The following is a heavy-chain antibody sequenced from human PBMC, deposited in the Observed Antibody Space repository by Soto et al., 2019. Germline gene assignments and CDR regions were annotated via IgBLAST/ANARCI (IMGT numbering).Heavy chain of an antibody. CDR1: GGTFSSYA. V-gene: IGHV1-69*13. CDR3: ASNIFRLVTEDYYYGMDV. D-gene: IGHD3-3*02. J-gene: IGHJ6*02. CDR2: IIPIFGTA. Sequence: GASVKVSCKASGGTFSSYAISWVRQAPGQGLEWMGGIIPIFGTANYAQKFQGRVTITADESTSTAYMELSSLRSEDKAVYYCASNIFRLVTEDYYYGMDVWGQVTTVTVSS.